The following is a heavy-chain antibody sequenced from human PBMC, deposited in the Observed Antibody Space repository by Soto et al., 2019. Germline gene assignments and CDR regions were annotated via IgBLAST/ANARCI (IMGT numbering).Heavy chain of an antibody. CDR3: ARGRYCLTGRCFPNWFDS. CDR1: GDSISTVDYF. D-gene: IGHD2-15*01. CDR2: IYKSTTT. Sequence: SETLSLTCSVSGDSISTVDYFWAWIRQPPGQALEYIGYIYKSTTTYYNPSFESRVAISLDTSKSQFSLNVTSVTAADTAVYFCARGRYCLTGRCFPNWFDSWGQGTPVTVSS. J-gene: IGHJ5*01. V-gene: IGHV4-30-4*01.